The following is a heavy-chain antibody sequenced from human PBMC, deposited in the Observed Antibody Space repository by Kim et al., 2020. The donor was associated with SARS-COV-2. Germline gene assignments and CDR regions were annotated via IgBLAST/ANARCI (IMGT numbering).Heavy chain of an antibody. V-gene: IGHV3-30*18. J-gene: IGHJ6*02. Sequence: GGSLRLSCAASGFTFSSYGMHWVRQAPGKGLEWVAVISYDGSNKYYADSVKGRFTISRDNSKNTLYLQMNSLRAEDTAVYYCAKDSASTWFGESLGTYGMDVWGQGTTVTVSS. CDR3: AKDSASTWFGESLGTYGMDV. CDR2: ISYDGSNK. D-gene: IGHD3-10*01. CDR1: GFTFSSYG.